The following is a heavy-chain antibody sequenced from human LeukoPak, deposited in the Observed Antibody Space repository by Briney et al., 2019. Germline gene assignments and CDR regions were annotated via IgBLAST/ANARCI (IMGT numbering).Heavy chain of an antibody. Sequence: SGPTLVNPTQTLTLTCTFSGFSLSTSGVGVGWIRQPPGKALEWLAVIYWDDDKRYSPSLKSRLTITKDTSKNQVVLTMTNIDPVDTATYYCAHSLGRCIGGNCYTYFDYWGQGTLVTVSS. D-gene: IGHD2-15*01. CDR3: AHSLGRCIGGNCYTYFDY. J-gene: IGHJ4*02. CDR2: IYWDDDK. V-gene: IGHV2-5*02. CDR1: GFSLSTSGVG.